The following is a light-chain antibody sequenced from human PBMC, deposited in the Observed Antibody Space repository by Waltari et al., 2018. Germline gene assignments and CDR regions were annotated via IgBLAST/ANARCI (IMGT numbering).Light chain of an antibody. J-gene: IGLJ1*01. V-gene: IGLV2-23*02. CDR3: CSYAGLGTYV. CDR2: AVT. CDR1: RRDVGNYNL. Sequence: QSGLTQPASVSGSPGQSITISCTGTRRDVGNYNLVSWYQHHPGKAPKLIIYAVTKRTSGVSDRFSASKSANTASLTISGLQTEDEADYYCCSYAGLGTYVFGTGTKVTVL.